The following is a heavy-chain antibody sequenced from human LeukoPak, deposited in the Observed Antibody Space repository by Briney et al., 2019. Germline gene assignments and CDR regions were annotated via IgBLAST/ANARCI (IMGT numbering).Heavy chain of an antibody. V-gene: IGHV3-74*01. CDR3: AREIDDNADYRFDY. CDR1: GFTFRTYR. J-gene: IGHJ4*02. Sequence: GGSLRLSCAAAGFTFRTYRMHWVRQGRGKGLVRVSRIRSDGGSTSYADSMKGRFTISRDNAKNTLYLQMNSLRAEDSAVYYCAREIDDNADYRFDYWGRGTLVTVSS. D-gene: IGHD4-17*01. CDR2: IRSDGGST.